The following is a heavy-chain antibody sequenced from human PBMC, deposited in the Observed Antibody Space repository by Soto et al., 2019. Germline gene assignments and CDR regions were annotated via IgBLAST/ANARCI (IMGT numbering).Heavy chain of an antibody. CDR3: ARLQVVITTSGMDV. CDR2: ISGSGGST. J-gene: IGHJ6*02. Sequence: GGTLILSCVASGFTFSSYAMSWVRQAPGRGLEWVSAISGSGGSTYYVDSVKGRFTISRDNAKNSLYLQMNSLRAEDTAVYYCARLQVVITTSGMDVCGQGTTVTVSS. D-gene: IGHD3-22*01. V-gene: IGHV3-23*01. CDR1: GFTFSSYA.